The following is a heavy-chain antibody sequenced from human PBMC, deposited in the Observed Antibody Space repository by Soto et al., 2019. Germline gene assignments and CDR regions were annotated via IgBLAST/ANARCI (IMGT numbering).Heavy chain of an antibody. CDR2: IIPISGAA. CDR3: ARERPNAIFGVVLSYGMDV. Sequence: ASVEVSCKASGGTLSNYGVSWVRQAPGQGLEWMGGIIPISGAANYAPRFQGRVTISADESANTAYLEVNILRSEDTAVYYCARERPNAIFGVVLSYGMDVWGQGTTVTVSS. D-gene: IGHD3-3*01. V-gene: IGHV1-69*13. J-gene: IGHJ6*02. CDR1: GGTLSNYG.